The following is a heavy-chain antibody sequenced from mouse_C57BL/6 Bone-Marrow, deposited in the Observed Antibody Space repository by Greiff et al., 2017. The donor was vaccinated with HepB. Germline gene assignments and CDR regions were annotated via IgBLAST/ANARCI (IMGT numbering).Heavy chain of an antibody. V-gene: IGHV5-17*01. J-gene: IGHJ2*01. CDR1: GFTFSDYG. CDR2: ISSGSSTI. D-gene: IGHD1-1*01. CDR3: ARSYYYGSSYPFDY. Sequence: EVKLVESGGGLVKPGGSLKLSCAASGFTFSDYGMHWVRQAPEKGLEWVAYISSGSSTIYYADTVKGRFTISRDNAKNTLFLQMTSLRSEDTAMYYCARSYYYGSSYPFDYWGQGTTLTVSS.